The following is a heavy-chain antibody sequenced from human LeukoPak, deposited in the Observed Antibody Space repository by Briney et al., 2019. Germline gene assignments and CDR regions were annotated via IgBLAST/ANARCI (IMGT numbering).Heavy chain of an antibody. CDR1: GGSISSYY. Sequence: PSETLSLTCTVSGGSISSYYWSWIRQPPGKGLEWIGYIYYSGSTNYNPSLKSRVTISVDTSKNQFSPKLSSVTAADTAVYYCSSRTGYYYNAFDVWGQGTMVTVSS. J-gene: IGHJ3*01. CDR2: IYYSGST. D-gene: IGHD3-22*01. V-gene: IGHV4-59*01. CDR3: SSRTGYYYNAFDV.